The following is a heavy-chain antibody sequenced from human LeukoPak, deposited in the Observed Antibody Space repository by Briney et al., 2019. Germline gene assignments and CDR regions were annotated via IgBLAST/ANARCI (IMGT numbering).Heavy chain of an antibody. CDR3: ARDLRSGGVEDYYGSGSPYGMDV. CDR1: GGSISSYY. Sequence: PSETLSLTCTVSGGSISSYYWSWIRQPPRKGLEWIGYIYYSGSTNYNPSLKGRVTISVDTSKNQFSLKLSSVTAADTAVYYCARDLRSGGVEDYYGSGSPYGMDVWGQGTTVTVSS. V-gene: IGHV4-59*01. J-gene: IGHJ6*02. CDR2: IYYSGST. D-gene: IGHD3-10*01.